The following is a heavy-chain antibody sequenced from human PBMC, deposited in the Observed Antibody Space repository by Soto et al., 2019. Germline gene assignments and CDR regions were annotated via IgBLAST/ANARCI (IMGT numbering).Heavy chain of an antibody. V-gene: IGHV1-46*01. D-gene: IGHD3-10*01. Sequence: QVQLVQSGAEVKKPGASVKVSCKASGYTFTSHYLHWVRQAPGQGLQWMGIINPTDGVTSFAQKFQGRVTMTRDTSTSTVYMHLSSLTSEDTAVYYCARAGTAGIPVNWFDPWGQGALVTVSS. J-gene: IGHJ5*02. CDR1: GYTFTSHY. CDR3: ARAGTAGIPVNWFDP. CDR2: INPTDGVT.